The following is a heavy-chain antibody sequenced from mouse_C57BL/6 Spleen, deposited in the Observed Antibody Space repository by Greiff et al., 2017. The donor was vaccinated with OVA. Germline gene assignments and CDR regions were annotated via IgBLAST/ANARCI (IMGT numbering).Heavy chain of an antibody. CDR2: IYPRDGST. CDR3: ADYYGSSYWYFDV. V-gene: IGHV1-78*01. J-gene: IGHJ1*03. Sequence: VLLVESDAELVKPGASVKISCKVSGYTFTDHTIHWMKQRPEQGLEWIGYIYPRDGSTKYNEKFKGKATLTADKSSSTAYMQLNSLTSEDSAVYFCADYYGSSYWYFDVWGTGTTVTVSS. D-gene: IGHD1-1*01. CDR1: GYTFTDHT.